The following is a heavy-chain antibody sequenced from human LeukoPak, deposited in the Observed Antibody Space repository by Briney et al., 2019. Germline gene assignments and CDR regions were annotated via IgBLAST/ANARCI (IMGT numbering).Heavy chain of an antibody. D-gene: IGHD5-18*01. V-gene: IGHV4-31*03. J-gene: IGHJ6*03. CDR1: GDSISSRTYY. CDR2: IWNSGST. Sequence: PSETLSLTCSVSGDSISSRTYYWTWIRQHPEKGLEWIGYIWNSGSTNYNPALKSRVTISVDTSKNQFSLKLSSVTAADTAVYYCARGPTPRGYSYGYGSRWGYYMDVWGKGTTVTVSS. CDR3: ARGPTPRGYSYGYGSRWGYYMDV.